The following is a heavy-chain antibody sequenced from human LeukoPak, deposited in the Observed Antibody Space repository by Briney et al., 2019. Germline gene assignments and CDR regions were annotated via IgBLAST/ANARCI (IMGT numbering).Heavy chain of an antibody. CDR2: IGKAGDT. V-gene: IGHV3-13*04. D-gene: IGHD6-13*01. Sequence: GGSLRLSCAASGFTFSSYDMHWVRQATGKGLEWVSGIGKAGDTYYSGSVKGRFTISRENAKNSLYLEMYSLRAGDTAVYYCTRGAAGFDYWGQGTLVTVSS. CDR3: TRGAAGFDY. J-gene: IGHJ4*02. CDR1: GFTFSSYD.